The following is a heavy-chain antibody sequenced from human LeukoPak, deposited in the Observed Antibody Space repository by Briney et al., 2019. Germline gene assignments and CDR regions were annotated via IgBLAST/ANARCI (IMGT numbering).Heavy chain of an antibody. CDR2: IKQGGSEK. V-gene: IGHV3-7*01. J-gene: IGHJ5*02. CDR1: GFTFSSYW. Sequence: GGSLRLSCAASGFTFSSYWISWVRQAPGKGLEWVANIKQGGSEKYYVDSVKGRFTISRDNAKNSVYLQMNSLRVEDTAVYYCARAPDTARFDPWGQGTLVTVSS. D-gene: IGHD5-18*01. CDR3: ARAPDTARFDP.